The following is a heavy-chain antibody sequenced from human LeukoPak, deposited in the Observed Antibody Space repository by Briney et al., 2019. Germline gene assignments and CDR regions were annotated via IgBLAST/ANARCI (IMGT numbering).Heavy chain of an antibody. D-gene: IGHD7-27*01. J-gene: IGHJ2*01. Sequence: PSQTLSLTCTVSGGSISSGSYYWSWIRQPAGKELEWIGRIYTSGSTNYNPSLKSRVTTSVDTSKNQFSLKLSSVTAADTAVYYCARGRTGYWYSDLWGRGTLVTVSS. V-gene: IGHV4-61*02. CDR1: GGSISSGSYY. CDR2: IYTSGST. CDR3: ARGRTGYWYSDL.